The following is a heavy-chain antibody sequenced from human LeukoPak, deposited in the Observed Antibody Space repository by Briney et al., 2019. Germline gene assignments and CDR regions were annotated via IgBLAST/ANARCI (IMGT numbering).Heavy chain of an antibody. CDR1: GFSFSTYN. V-gene: IGHV3-21*01. Sequence: GESLRLSCAASGFSFSTYNMNWVRQAPGKGLEWVSSITTSSTYIYYADSVKGRFTISRDNARKSLYLQMNSLRAEDTAVYYCARATRGGYDGYFDYWGQGTLVTVSS. J-gene: IGHJ4*02. CDR2: ITTSSTYI. D-gene: IGHD5-12*01. CDR3: ARATRGGYDGYFDY.